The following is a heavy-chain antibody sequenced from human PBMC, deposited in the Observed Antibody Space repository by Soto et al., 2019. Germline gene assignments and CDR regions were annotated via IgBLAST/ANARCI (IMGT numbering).Heavy chain of an antibody. Sequence: EVQLLESGGGLVQPGGSLRLSCAASGFTFSGYAMSWVRQAPGKGLEWVSAISSSGAGTYYVDSVKGRFTISRDNSKNTLYLQMNSRRAEDTAVYYCAKDPRYCSGGSCYSEGLYNWFDPWGQGTLVTVSS. CDR2: ISSSGAGT. CDR1: GFTFSGYA. CDR3: AKDPRYCSGGSCYSEGLYNWFDP. J-gene: IGHJ5*02. D-gene: IGHD2-15*01. V-gene: IGHV3-23*01.